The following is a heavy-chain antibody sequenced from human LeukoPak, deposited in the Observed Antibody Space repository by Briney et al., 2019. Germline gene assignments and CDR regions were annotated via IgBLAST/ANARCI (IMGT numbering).Heavy chain of an antibody. CDR2: INHSGST. Sequence: PSETLSLTCAVYGGSFSGYYWSWIRQPPGKGLEWMGEINHSGSTNYNPSLKSRVTISVDTSKNQFSLKLSSVTAADTAVYYCAREGHCSSTSCGRRNAFDIWGQGTMVTVSS. CDR1: GGSFSGYY. J-gene: IGHJ3*02. V-gene: IGHV4-34*01. CDR3: AREGHCSSTSCGRRNAFDI. D-gene: IGHD2-2*01.